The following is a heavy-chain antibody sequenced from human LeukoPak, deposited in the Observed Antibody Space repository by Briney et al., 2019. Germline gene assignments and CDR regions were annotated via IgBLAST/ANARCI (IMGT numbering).Heavy chain of an antibody. CDR3: ARDGALTVGSFDI. J-gene: IGHJ3*02. D-gene: IGHD1-26*01. V-gene: IGHV3-7*04. CDR2: IKEDGSLR. CDR1: GFTFSSTW. Sequence: PGGSLRLSCAASGFTFSSTWMTWVRQAPGKGLEWVAHIKEDGSLRDYVDSVKGRFTIFRDNAKNSLYLQMNSLRHEDTAVYYCARDGALTVGSFDIWGQGTMVTVSS.